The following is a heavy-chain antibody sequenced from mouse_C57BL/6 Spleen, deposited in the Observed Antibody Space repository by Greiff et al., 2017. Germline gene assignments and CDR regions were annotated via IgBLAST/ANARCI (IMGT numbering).Heavy chain of an antibody. D-gene: IGHD1-1*01. Sequence: VQLQQSGAELVRPGTSVKMSCKASGYTFTNYWIGWAKQRPGHGLEWIGDIYPGGGYTNYNEKFKGKATLTADKSSSTAYMQFSSLTSEDSAIYYCAREGYYGSSYGYFDVWGTGATVTVSS. CDR2: IYPGGGYT. V-gene: IGHV1-63*01. CDR3: AREGYYGSSYGYFDV. CDR1: GYTFTNYW. J-gene: IGHJ1*03.